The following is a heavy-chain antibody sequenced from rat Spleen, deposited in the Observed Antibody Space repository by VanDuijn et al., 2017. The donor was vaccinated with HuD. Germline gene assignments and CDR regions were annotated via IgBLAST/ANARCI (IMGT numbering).Heavy chain of an antibody. Sequence: EVELVESDGGLVQPGRSLKLSCAASGFTFSDYYMAWVRQAPTKGLEWVATISYGDSSGHSGTYYRDSVKGRFTISRDNAKSTLSLQMDSLRSEDTATYYWARRHYGYTDYFDYWGQGVMVTVSS. CDR3: ARRHYGYTDYFDY. D-gene: IGHD1-9*01. J-gene: IGHJ2*01. CDR1: GFTFSDYY. V-gene: IGHV5-29*01. CDR2: ISYGDSSGHSGT.